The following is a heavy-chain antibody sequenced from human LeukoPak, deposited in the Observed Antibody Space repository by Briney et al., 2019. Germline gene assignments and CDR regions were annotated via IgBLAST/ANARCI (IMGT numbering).Heavy chain of an antibody. J-gene: IGHJ4*02. CDR1: GGSISSYY. CDR2: IYTSGST. V-gene: IGHV4-4*07. D-gene: IGHD3-22*01. Sequence: SETLSLTCTVSGGSISSYYWSWIRQPAGKGLEWIGRIYTSGSTNYNPSLKSRVTMSVDTSKNQFSLKLSSVTAADTAVYYCARIAYYYDSSGLEGDYWGQGTLVTVSS. CDR3: ARIAYYYDSSGLEGDY.